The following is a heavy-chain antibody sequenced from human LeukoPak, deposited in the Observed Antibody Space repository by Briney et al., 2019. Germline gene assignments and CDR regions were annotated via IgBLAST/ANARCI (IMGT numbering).Heavy chain of an antibody. CDR2: ISSSGCTI. Sequence: SGGSLRLSCAASGFTFSSYEMNWVRQAPGKGLEWVSYISSSGCTIYYADSVKGRFTISRDNAKNSLYLQMNSLRAEDTAVYYCARDRNYYGSGSYSDYWGQGTLVTVSS. V-gene: IGHV3-48*03. D-gene: IGHD3-10*01. CDR1: GFTFSSYE. CDR3: ARDRNYYGSGSYSDY. J-gene: IGHJ4*02.